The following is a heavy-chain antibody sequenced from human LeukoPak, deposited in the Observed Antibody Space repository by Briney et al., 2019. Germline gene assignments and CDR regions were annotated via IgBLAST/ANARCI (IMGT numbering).Heavy chain of an antibody. CDR3: TTDGVAISHTLDY. CDR1: GFTFSNAW. J-gene: IGHJ4*02. V-gene: IGHV3-15*01. D-gene: IGHD2-8*01. CDR2: IKSKNDGGTP. Sequence: GGSLRLSCAASGFTFSNAWMSWVRQVPGKGLEWVGRIKSKNDGGTPDYAAPVQGRFTISRDDSKNTLYLQMNSLKTEDTAVYYCTTDGVAISHTLDYWGQGTLVTVSS.